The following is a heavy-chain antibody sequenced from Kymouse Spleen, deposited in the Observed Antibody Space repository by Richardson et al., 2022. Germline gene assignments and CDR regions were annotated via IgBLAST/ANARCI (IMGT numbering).Heavy chain of an antibody. CDR3: ARTHYDILTGYPWGFDP. V-gene: IGHV4-31*03. Sequence: QVQLQESGPGLVKPSQTLSLTCTVSGGSISSGGYYWSWIRQHPGKGLEWIGYIYYSGSTYYNPSLKSRVTISVDTSKNQFSLKLSSVTAADTAVYYCARTHYDILTGYPWGFDPWGQGTLVTVSS. CDR2: IYYSGST. D-gene: IGHD3-9*01. J-gene: IGHJ5*02. CDR1: GGSISSGGYY.